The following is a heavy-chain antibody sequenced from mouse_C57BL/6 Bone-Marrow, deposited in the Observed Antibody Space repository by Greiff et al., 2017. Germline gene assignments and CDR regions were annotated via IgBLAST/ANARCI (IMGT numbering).Heavy chain of an antibody. Sequence: QVQLQQPGAELVKPGASVKLSCKASGYTFTSYWMHWVKQRPGQGLEWIGMIHPNSGSTKYNEKFKSKATLTVDKSSSTAYMQLSSLTSEDSAVYYCASGSSVYVFAYWGQGTLVTVSA. V-gene: IGHV1-64*01. CDR2: IHPNSGST. J-gene: IGHJ3*01. CDR3: ASGSSVYVFAY. D-gene: IGHD3-2*02. CDR1: GYTFTSYW.